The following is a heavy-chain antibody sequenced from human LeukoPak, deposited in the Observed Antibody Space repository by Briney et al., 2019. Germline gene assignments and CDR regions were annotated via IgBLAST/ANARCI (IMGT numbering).Heavy chain of an antibody. CDR3: AKGGTILGVIRCFDN. J-gene: IGHJ4*02. V-gene: IGHV3-23*01. D-gene: IGHD3-10*01. CDR1: GFTFSSSA. Sequence: PGGSLILSCAASGFTFSSSAMTWVRQAPGKGLEWVSGISADGGRTYYADSVKGRFTISRDNSKNTLYLQMNSLRAEDTAVYYCAKGGTILGVIRCFDNWGQGTLVTVSS. CDR2: ISADGGRT.